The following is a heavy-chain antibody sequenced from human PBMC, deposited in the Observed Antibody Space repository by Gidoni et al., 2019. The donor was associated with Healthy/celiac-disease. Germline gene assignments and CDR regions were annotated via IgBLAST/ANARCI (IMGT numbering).Heavy chain of an antibody. CDR1: GFTFSSYG. Sequence: QVQLVESGGGVVQPGRSLSLSCAASGFTFSSYGMHWVRQAPGKGLEWVAVIWYDGSNKYYADSVKGRFTISRDNSKNTLYLQMNSLRAEDTAVYYCAREGRFMEWLPYYYYYGMDVWGQGTTVTVSS. CDR3: AREGRFMEWLPYYYYYGMDV. CDR2: IWYDGSNK. D-gene: IGHD3-3*01. J-gene: IGHJ6*01. V-gene: IGHV3-33*01.